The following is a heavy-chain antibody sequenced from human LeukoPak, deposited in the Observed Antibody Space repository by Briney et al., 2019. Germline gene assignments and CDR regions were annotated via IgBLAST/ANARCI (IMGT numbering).Heavy chain of an antibody. CDR3: ARAPNYYDSSGYYGAYNWFDP. Sequence: SETLSLTCTVSGASISNSYWNWIRQPPGKGLEWIGWIFYSGNTNYNPSLKSRVTISVDTSKNHFSLKLNSVTAADTAVYYCARAPNYYDSSGYYGAYNWFDPWGQGTLVTVSS. J-gene: IGHJ5*02. V-gene: IGHV4-59*12. CDR2: IFYSGNT. D-gene: IGHD3-22*01. CDR1: GASISNSY.